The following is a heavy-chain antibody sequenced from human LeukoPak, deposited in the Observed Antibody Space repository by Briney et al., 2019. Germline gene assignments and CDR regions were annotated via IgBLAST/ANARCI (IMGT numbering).Heavy chain of an antibody. D-gene: IGHD2-21*02. J-gene: IGHJ4*02. CDR3: ATTKSCGGDCYYFDY. CDR1: GYTFTKYY. CDR2: INPSGGGT. V-gene: IGHV1-46*01. Sequence: ASVKVSCKASGYTFTKYYMHWVRQAPGQGLEWMGLINPSGGGTSYALKFQGRFTMTRDTSTNTVYMQLSSLRSEDTAVFYCATTKSCGGDCYYFDYWGQGTLVSVSS.